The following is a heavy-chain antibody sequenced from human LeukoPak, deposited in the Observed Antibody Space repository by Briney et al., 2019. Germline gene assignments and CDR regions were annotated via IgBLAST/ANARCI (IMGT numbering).Heavy chain of an antibody. V-gene: IGHV1-24*01. CDR2: FDPEDGES. CDR3: ATADKWEPLDY. Sequence: ASVKVSCKVSGASLSETSIHWVRQAPGQWLEWMGGFDPEDGESIFAQSFQGRFSMTEDTSTDTAYMELRSLRLQDTAVYYCATADKWEPLDYWGQGTLVTVSS. J-gene: IGHJ4*02. CDR1: GASLSETS. D-gene: IGHD1-26*01.